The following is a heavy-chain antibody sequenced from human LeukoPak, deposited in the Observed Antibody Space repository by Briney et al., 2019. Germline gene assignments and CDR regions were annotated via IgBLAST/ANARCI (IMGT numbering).Heavy chain of an antibody. CDR3: ARGYCSSTSCNAPDY. CDR1: GYTFTGYY. V-gene: IGHV1-2*02. CDR2: INPNSGGT. J-gene: IGHJ4*02. D-gene: IGHD2-2*01. Sequence: ASVKVSCKASGYTFTGYYMHWVRQAPGQGLEWMGWINPNSGGTNYAQKFQGRVTMTRDTSISTAYMELSRLRSDDTAVYYCARGYCSSTSCNAPDYWGQGTLVTVSS.